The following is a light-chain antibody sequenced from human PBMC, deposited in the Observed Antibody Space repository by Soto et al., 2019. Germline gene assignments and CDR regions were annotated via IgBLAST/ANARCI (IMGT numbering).Light chain of an antibody. CDR3: QQSYGTPWT. Sequence: DIQMPQSPSSLSASVGDRVTITCRASQTITTHVNWYQQKPGKAPKLLIYAASSLQRGVPSRFSGSGSGRDFVLTISSLQPEDSATYYCQQSYGTPWTFGQGTKVGIK. CDR2: AAS. CDR1: QTITTH. V-gene: IGKV1-39*01. J-gene: IGKJ1*01.